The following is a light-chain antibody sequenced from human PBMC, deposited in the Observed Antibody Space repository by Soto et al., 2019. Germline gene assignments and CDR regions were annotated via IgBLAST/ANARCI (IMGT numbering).Light chain of an antibody. CDR2: WAS. J-gene: IGKJ3*01. V-gene: IGKV4-1*01. CDR1: QDILYSSNNRHY. Sequence: DIVMTQSPDSLAVSLGERATINCKSSQDILYSSNNRHYLAWYQQKPGQPPKLLISWASTRESGVPDRFSGSGSGTDFTLTISILQAEDVAVYYCQQYYTTPFTFGPGTKVDIK. CDR3: QQYYTTPFT.